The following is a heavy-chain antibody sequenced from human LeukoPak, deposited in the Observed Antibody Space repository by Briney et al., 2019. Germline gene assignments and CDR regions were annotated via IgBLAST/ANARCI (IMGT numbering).Heavy chain of an antibody. D-gene: IGHD1-7*01. CDR2: VNNDGSGT. V-gene: IGHV3-74*01. CDR1: GFRFSGYW. J-gene: IGHJ4*02. Sequence: GGSLRLSCASSGFRFSGYWMHSVRQAPGKGLVWVSHVNNDGSGTTYADSVKGRFTISRDNAKNTVDLQMNSLRAEDTAVYYCARGGWGTAIDYLGQGTLVTVSS. CDR3: ARGGWGTAIDY.